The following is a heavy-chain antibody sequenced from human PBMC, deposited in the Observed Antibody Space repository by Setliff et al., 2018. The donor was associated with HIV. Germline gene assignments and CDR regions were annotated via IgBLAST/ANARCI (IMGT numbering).Heavy chain of an antibody. CDR1: GGTSNKYA. Sequence: ASVKVSCKASGGTSNKYAINWVRQAPGQGLEWMGQFIPVLDITNYAQKFQGRVTITADASSSTMYMELSGLRSGDTAVYYCAGPRGDEAFDIWGQGTMVTVS. J-gene: IGHJ3*02. V-gene: IGHV1-69*10. D-gene: IGHD3-10*01. CDR2: FIPVLDIT. CDR3: AGPRGDEAFDI.